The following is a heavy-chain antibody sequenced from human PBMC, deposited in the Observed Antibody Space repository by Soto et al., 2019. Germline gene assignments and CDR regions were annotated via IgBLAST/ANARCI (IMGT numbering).Heavy chain of an antibody. J-gene: IGHJ4*02. Sequence: QTTLKKSGPTLVKPTQTLTLTCTLSGFSLSSTRMAVGWIRQPPGKALEWLALIYWDDDKRYSPFLKSRLTITKDTSKNQVVLTMSNMDPVDTARYYCAHIVVAGLGYYFDYWGQGTLVTVSS. V-gene: IGHV2-5*02. CDR2: IYWDDDK. D-gene: IGHD6-19*01. CDR1: GFSLSSTRMA. CDR3: AHIVVAGLGYYFDY.